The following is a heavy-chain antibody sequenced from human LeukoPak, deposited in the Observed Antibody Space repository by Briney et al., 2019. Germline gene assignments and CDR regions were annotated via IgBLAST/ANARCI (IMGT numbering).Heavy chain of an antibody. J-gene: IGHJ3*02. CDR3: ARDGITIFGVAPGGDAFDI. CDR1: GGSISSYY. D-gene: IGHD3-3*01. CDR2: IYYSGST. V-gene: IGHV4-59*01. Sequence: SETLSLTCTVSGGSISSYYWSWIRQPPGKGLEWIGYIYYSGSTHYNPSLKSRVTISVDTSKNQFSLKLSSVTAADTAVYYCARDGITIFGVAPGGDAFDIWGQGTMVTVSS.